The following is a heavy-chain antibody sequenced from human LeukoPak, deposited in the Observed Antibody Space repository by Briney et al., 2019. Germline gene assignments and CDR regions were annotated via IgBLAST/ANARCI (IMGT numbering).Heavy chain of an antibody. CDR3: ASAPPVTFFDY. CDR2: ISAYNGNT. V-gene: IGHV1-18*01. CDR1: GYTFTSYG. D-gene: IGHD4-17*01. Sequence: ASVTVSCTASGYTFTSYGSSWVRQAPGQGLEWMGWISAYNGNTNYAQKLQGRVTMTTDTSTSTAYMELRSLRSDDTAVYYCASAPPVTFFDYWGQGTLVTVSS. J-gene: IGHJ4*02.